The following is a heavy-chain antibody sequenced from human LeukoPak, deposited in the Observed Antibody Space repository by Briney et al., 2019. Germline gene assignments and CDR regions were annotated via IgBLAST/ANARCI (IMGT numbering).Heavy chain of an antibody. CDR2: IRDGGGST. D-gene: IGHD1-1*01. V-gene: IGHV3-23*01. J-gene: IGHJ4*02. CDR1: GFTFSNYV. Sequence: GGSLRLSFVTSGFTFSNYVMSWVRQAPGKGLEWVSAIRDGGGSTYYADSVKGRFTISRDNSQNTLYLQMGSLRAEDSAVYYCAKRSNFAFDYWGQGTLVTVSS. CDR3: AKRSNFAFDY.